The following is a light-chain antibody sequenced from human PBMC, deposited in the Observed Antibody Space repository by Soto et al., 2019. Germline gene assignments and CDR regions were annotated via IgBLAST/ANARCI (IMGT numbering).Light chain of an antibody. CDR1: QGVSSY. CDR2: DAS. Sequence: IALTQSPATMSFSPGERATLSCRASQGVSSYLAWYQQKPGQAPRLLIYDASKRATGIPTRFSGSGSGTDFTLTISSLEPEDFAVYYCQQRDHRLTFGGGTKVDIK. V-gene: IGKV3-11*01. CDR3: QQRDHRLT. J-gene: IGKJ4*01.